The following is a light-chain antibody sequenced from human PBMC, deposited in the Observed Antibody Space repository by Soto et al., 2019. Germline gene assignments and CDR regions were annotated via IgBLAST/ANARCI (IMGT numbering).Light chain of an antibody. CDR3: HQYDDGPYT. Sequence: SVGDRVTITCRASQTISSWLAWYQQKPGKAPKLLIYKASTLKSGVPVRFSGSGSGTEFTLTISSLQSEDFAVYYCHQYDDGPYTFGQGTKVDI. V-gene: IGKV1-5*03. J-gene: IGKJ2*01. CDR2: KAS. CDR1: QTISSW.